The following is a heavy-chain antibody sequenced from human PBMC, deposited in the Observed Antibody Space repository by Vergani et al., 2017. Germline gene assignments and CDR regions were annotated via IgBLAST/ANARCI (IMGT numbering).Heavy chain of an antibody. D-gene: IGHD6-19*01. CDR3: AKQREFSSGWELDY. J-gene: IGHJ4*02. CDR2: IQYSGNRQ. CDR1: GFTFFSYG. Sequence: QVQLLESGGDVVRPVGSLRLSCAASGFTFFSYGMHWVRQAPGKGLEWVAFIQYSGNRQVYADSVKVRFTISRDNPNNTLYLHLSSLRTEDTAMYYCAKQREFSSGWELDYWGQGTVVSVSS. V-gene: IGHV3-30*02.